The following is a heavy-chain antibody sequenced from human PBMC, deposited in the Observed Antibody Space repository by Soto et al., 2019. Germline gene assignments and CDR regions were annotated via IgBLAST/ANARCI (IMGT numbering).Heavy chain of an antibody. CDR2: IYSDGRT. D-gene: IGHD4-4*01. CDR3: ARAPTITTNYDC. V-gene: IGHV3-66*01. Sequence: EVQLVESGGDLVQPGGSLRLSCAASGLTVSSNYMSWVRQAPGKGLEWVSIIYSDGRTLYADSVKGRFTISRDNSKNTLFFQMNSLRAEDTALYYCARAPTITTNYDCWGQGTLVTVSS. J-gene: IGHJ4*02. CDR1: GLTVSSNY.